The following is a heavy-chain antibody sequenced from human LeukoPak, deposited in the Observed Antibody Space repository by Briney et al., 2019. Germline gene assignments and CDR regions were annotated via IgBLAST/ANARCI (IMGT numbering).Heavy chain of an antibody. V-gene: IGHV1-46*01. Sequence: ASVTVSFTASGYTFTSHYMHWVRQAPGQGLEWMGIINPSGGSTSYAQKFQGRVTITADESTSTAYMELSSLRSEDTAVYYCARVGPDYYDSSGYYYYYGMDVWGQGTTVTVSS. CDR2: INPSGGST. D-gene: IGHD3-22*01. CDR1: GYTFTSHY. J-gene: IGHJ6*02. CDR3: ARVGPDYYDSSGYYYYYGMDV.